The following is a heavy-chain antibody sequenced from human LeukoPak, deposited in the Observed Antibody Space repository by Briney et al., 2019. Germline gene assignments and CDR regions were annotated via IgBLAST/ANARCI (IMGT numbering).Heavy chain of an antibody. D-gene: IGHD2-2*01. V-gene: IGHV1-2*02. CDR1: GYTFTGYY. Sequence: ASVKVSCKACGYTFTGYYMHWVRQAPGQGLEWMGWINPNSGGTNYAQKFQGRVTMTRDTSISTAYMELSRLRSDDTAVYYCARFIVVVPVAMFDYWGQGTLVTVSS. CDR2: INPNSGGT. CDR3: ARFIVVVPVAMFDY. J-gene: IGHJ4*02.